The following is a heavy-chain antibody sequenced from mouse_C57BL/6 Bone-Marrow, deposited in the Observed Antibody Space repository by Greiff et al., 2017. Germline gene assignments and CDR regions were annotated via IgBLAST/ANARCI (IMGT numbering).Heavy chain of an antibody. Sequence: QVQLQQPGAELVMPGASVKLSCKASGYTFTSYWMHWVKQRPGQGLEWIGEIDPSDSYTNYNQKFKGKSTLTVDKSSSTAYMQLSSPASEDSAVFYCARDSNYVWFAYWGQGTLVTVSA. V-gene: IGHV1-69*01. J-gene: IGHJ3*01. CDR2: IDPSDSYT. D-gene: IGHD2-5*01. CDR3: ARDSNYVWFAY. CDR1: GYTFTSYW.